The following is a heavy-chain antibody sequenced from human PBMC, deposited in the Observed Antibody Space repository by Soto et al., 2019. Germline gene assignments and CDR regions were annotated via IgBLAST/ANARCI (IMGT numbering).Heavy chain of an antibody. V-gene: IGHV3-30*18. CDR3: AKAMGGYYYDSSGYSSYYGMDV. CDR1: GFTFSSYG. J-gene: IGHJ6*02. D-gene: IGHD3-22*01. CDR2: ISYDGSNK. Sequence: QVQLVESGGGVVQPGRSLRLSCAASGFTFSSYGMHWVRQAPGKGLEWVAVISYDGSNKYYADSVKGRFTISRDNSKXPXYXQLXSLRAEDTAVYYCAKAMGGYYYDSSGYSSYYGMDVWGQGTTVTVSS.